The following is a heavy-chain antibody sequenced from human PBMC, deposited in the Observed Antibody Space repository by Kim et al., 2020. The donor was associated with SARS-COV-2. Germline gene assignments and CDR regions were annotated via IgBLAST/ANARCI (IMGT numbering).Heavy chain of an antibody. J-gene: IGHJ2*01. D-gene: IGHD3-10*01. Sequence: GESLKISCKGSGYSFTSYWISWVRQMPGKGLEWMGRIDPSDSYTNYSPSFQGHVTISADKSISTAYLQWSSLKASDTAMYYCARHALIRHYYGSGSYPGEPHPYWYFELWGRGTLVTVSS. CDR2: IDPSDSYT. CDR3: ARHALIRHYYGSGSYPGEPHPYWYFEL. CDR1: GYSFTSYW. V-gene: IGHV5-10-1*01.